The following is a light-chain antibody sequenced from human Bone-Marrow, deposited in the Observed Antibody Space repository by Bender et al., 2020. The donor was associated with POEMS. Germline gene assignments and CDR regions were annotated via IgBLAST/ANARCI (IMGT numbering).Light chain of an antibody. V-gene: IGLV2-11*01. CDR2: NVT. CDR1: SSDVGGYNY. CDR3: CSYAGTYAYV. J-gene: IGLJ1*01. Sequence: QSALTQPASVSGSPGQSITISCTGTSSDVGGYNYVSWYQQHPGKAPKVMIYNVTKRPSGIPDRFSGSKSGNTASLTISGLQPEDEADYFCCSYAGTYAYVFATGTKVTVL.